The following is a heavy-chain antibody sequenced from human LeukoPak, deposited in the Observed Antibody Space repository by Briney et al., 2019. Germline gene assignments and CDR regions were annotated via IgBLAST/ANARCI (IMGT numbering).Heavy chain of an antibody. Sequence: GGSLRLSCAASGFTFTNYWMHWVRQAPGKGLEWVSGISGSGGSTYYADSVKGRFTISRDNSKNTLYLQMNSLRAEDTAVYYCARARSFRYYYDSSGYQRGAFDIWGQGTMVTVSS. CDR2: ISGSGGST. V-gene: IGHV3-23*01. CDR1: GFTFTNYW. D-gene: IGHD3-22*01. CDR3: ARARSFRYYYDSSGYQRGAFDI. J-gene: IGHJ3*02.